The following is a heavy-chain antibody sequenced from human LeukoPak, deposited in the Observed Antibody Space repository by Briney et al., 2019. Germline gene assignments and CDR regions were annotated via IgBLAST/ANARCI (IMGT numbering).Heavy chain of an antibody. CDR2: IYSGGST. CDR3: ARAFTGYSSGCRPGGCDAFDI. D-gene: IGHD6-19*01. J-gene: IGHJ3*02. Sequence: GGSLRLSCAASGFTVSSNYMSWVRQVPGKGLEWVSVIYSGGSTYYADSVKGRFTISRHNSKNTLYLQMNSLGAEDTAVYYCARAFTGYSSGCRPGGCDAFDIWGQGTMVTVSS. V-gene: IGHV3-53*04. CDR1: GFTVSSNY.